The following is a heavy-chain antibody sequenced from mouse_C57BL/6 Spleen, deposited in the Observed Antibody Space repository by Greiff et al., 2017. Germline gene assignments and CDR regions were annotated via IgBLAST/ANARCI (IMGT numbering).Heavy chain of an antibody. V-gene: IGHV1-42*01. J-gene: IGHJ4*01. CDR3: ARGGDGYYGAMDY. CDR2: INPSTGGT. CDR1: GYSFTGYY. D-gene: IGHD2-3*01. Sequence: VQLQQSGPELVKPGASVKISCKASGYSFTGYYMNWVKQSPEKGLEWIGEINPSTGGTTYNQKFKAKATLTVDKSSSTAYMQLKSLTSEDSAVYYCARGGDGYYGAMDYWGQGTSVTVSS.